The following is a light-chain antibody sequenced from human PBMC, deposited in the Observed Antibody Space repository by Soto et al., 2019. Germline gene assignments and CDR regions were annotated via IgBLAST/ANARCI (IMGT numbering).Light chain of an antibody. J-gene: IGKJ1*01. CDR1: QSISSW. CDR2: DAS. CDR3: QQYKSYSPT. Sequence: IQSNSSPSPQSASVGDRVTITCRASQSISSWVAWYQQNPGKAHKLLSDDASSLESGVPSRVSGRGAGTEGTLTISSLQTDDLATYYCQQYKSYSPTFGQGTKVDIK. V-gene: IGKV1-5*01.